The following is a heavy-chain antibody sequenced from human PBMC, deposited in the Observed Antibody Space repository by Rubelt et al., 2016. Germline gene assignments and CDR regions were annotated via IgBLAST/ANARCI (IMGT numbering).Heavy chain of an antibody. V-gene: IGHV3-49*03. CDR3: SRDSASQGFLFDY. CDR2: IRSKAYGGTT. J-gene: IGHJ4*02. CDR1: GLTFGDYA. Sequence: EVQLVESGGGLVQPGRSLRLSCTASGLTFGDYAMSWFRQAPGKGLEWVSFIRSKAYGGTTEYAASVKDRFTISRDDSKSITYLQLNGLKTEDTAVYYCSRDSASQGFLFDYWGQGTLVTVSS.